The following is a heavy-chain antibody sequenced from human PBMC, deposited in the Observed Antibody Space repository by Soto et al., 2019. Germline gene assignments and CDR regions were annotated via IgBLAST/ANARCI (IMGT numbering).Heavy chain of an antibody. CDR1: GLTFRNYV. V-gene: IGHV3-23*04. J-gene: IGHJ4*02. CDR2: ISDSGGTS. CDR3: AKRPRALLTFDY. D-gene: IGHD1-26*01. Sequence: EVQLVDSGGGLVQPGGSLRPSFEASGLTFRNYVLTWVRQAQGKGLEWVSSISDSGGTSYYADSVKGRFTISRDNSKNTLYLQMNSLRAEDTAIYYCAKRPRALLTFDYWGQGTLVTVSS.